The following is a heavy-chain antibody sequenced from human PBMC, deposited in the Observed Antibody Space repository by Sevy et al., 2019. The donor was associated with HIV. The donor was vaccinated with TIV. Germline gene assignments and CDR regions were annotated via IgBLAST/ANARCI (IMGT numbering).Heavy chain of an antibody. CDR3: AREIVIPHYYYYGMDV. D-gene: IGHD3-10*01. CDR2: IYTSGST. Sequence: SETLSLTCTVSGGSISSYYWSWIRQPAGKGLEWIGRIYTSGSTNYNPSLKSRVTMSVDTSKNQFSLKLSSVTAADAAVYYCAREIVIPHYYYYGMDVWGQGTTVTVSS. V-gene: IGHV4-4*07. J-gene: IGHJ6*02. CDR1: GGSISSYY.